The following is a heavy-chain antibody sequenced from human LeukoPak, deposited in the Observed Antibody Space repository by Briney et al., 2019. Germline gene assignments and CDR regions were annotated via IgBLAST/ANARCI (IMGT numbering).Heavy chain of an antibody. CDR1: GYTFTGYY. V-gene: IGHV1-2*06. Sequence: ASVKVSCKASGYTFTGYYMHRVRQAPGQGLEWMGRINPNNGGTNYAQKFQGRVTMTRDTSISTAYMELNSLISDDTAVYYCARDRLETPDIWGQGTMVTVSS. J-gene: IGHJ3*02. CDR3: ARDRLETPDI. CDR2: INPNNGGT. D-gene: IGHD6-25*01.